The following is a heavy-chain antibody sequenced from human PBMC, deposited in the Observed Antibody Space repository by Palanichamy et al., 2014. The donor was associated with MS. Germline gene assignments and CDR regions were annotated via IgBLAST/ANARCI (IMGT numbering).Heavy chain of an antibody. CDR3: ARDWGLKGFDY. J-gene: IGHJ4*02. V-gene: IGHV3-33*01. CDR2: IWYDGSNK. Sequence: QVQLVESGGGVVQPGRSQRLSCAASGFTFTTYGLHWVRQAPGRGLEWVAVIWYDGSNKYYADSVKGRFTISRDNSKNTLYLQMNSLRVEDTAVYYCARDWGLKGFDYWGQGTLVTVSS. D-gene: IGHD3-16*01. CDR1: GFTFTTYG.